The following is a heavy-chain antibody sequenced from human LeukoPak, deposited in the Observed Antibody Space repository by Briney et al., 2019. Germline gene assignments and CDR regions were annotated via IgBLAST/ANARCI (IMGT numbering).Heavy chain of an antibody. Sequence: KTGGSLRLSCAASGFTFSRFGMNWVRQAPGKGLEWVSSISSSSSYIYYADSVKGRFTISRDNAKNSLYLQMNSLRAEDTAVYYCARAPEYCGGDCYSDYWGQGTLVTVSS. J-gene: IGHJ4*02. CDR1: GFTFSRFG. CDR3: ARAPEYCGGDCYSDY. CDR2: ISSSSSYI. D-gene: IGHD2-21*02. V-gene: IGHV3-21*01.